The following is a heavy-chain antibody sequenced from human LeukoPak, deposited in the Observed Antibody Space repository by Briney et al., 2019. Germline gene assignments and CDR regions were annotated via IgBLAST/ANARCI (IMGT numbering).Heavy chain of an antibody. CDR1: GGSISTFS. CDR2: IYIKST. D-gene: IGHD6-19*01. J-gene: IGHJ4*02. V-gene: IGHV4-59*01. Sequence: SETLSLTCTVSGGSISTFSWSWIRQFPGKGLEWIGSIYIKSTNYNPSLKSRVAISVDTSKNQFSLRLDSVSTADTAVYYCARDTTVASGMQYWGQGTLVTVSS. CDR3: ARDTTVASGMQY.